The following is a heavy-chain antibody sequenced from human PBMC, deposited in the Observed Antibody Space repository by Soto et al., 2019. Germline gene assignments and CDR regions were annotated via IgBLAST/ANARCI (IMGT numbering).Heavy chain of an antibody. J-gene: IGHJ5*02. CDR2: IYYSGST. V-gene: IGHV4-31*03. CDR3: ARGNLWFGEFDNWFDP. D-gene: IGHD3-10*01. CDR1: GGSISSGGYY. Sequence: QVQLQESGPGLVKPSQTLSLTCTVSGGSISSGGYYWSWIRQHPGKGLEWIGYIYYSGSTYYNPSLTSRVTISVVTSKNQFSLKLSSVTAADTAVYYCARGNLWFGEFDNWFDPWGQGTLVTVSS.